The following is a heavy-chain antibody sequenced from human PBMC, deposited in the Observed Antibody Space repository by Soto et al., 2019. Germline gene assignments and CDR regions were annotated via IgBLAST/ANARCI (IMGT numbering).Heavy chain of an antibody. CDR2: IYYSGST. J-gene: IGHJ5*02. CDR3: ARGRIAVAGTWFDP. D-gene: IGHD6-19*01. CDR1: GGSISSGGYY. V-gene: IGHV4-31*03. Sequence: QVQLQESGPGLVKPSQTLSLTCTVSGGSISSGGYYWSWIRQHPGKGLEWIGYIYYSGSTYYNPCLKSRVTTYVDTSKNQFSLKLSSVTAADTAVYYCARGRIAVAGTWFDPWGQGTLVTVSS.